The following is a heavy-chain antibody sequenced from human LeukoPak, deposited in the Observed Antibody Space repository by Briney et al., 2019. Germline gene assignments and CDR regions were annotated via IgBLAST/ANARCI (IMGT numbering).Heavy chain of an antibody. CDR2: IKQDGSEK. J-gene: IGHJ5*02. V-gene: IGHV3-7*01. CDR1: GFTFSSYW. Sequence: PGGSLRLSCVVSGFTFSSYWMSWVRQAPGKGLEWVANIKQDGSEKYFVDSVKGRFSISRDNAKNSLYLQMNSLRAEDTAVYYCARDLTAASGNCFGPWGQGTLVTVSS. CDR3: ARDLTAASGNCFGP. D-gene: IGHD6-13*01.